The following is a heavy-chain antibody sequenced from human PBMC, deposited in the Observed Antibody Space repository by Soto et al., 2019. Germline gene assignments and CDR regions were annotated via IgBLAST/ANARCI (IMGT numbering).Heavy chain of an antibody. V-gene: IGHV3-43*01. CDR1: GFTFDDYT. CDR3: AKGQQGYCSGGSCVHPGWYFDL. J-gene: IGHJ2*01. D-gene: IGHD2-15*01. Sequence: EVQLVESGGVVVQPGGSLRLSCAASGFTFDDYTMHWVRQAPGKGLEWVSLISWDGGSTYYADSVKGRFTISRDNSKNSLHLQMNSLRTEDTALYYCAKGQQGYCSGGSCVHPGWYFDLWGRGTLVTVSS. CDR2: ISWDGGST.